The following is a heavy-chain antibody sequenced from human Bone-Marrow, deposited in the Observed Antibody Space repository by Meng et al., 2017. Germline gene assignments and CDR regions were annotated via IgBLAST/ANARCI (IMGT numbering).Heavy chain of an antibody. J-gene: IGHJ4*02. CDR1: GFTFSSYS. CDR2: ISSSSSYI. CDR3: ARVHHPPDSSGWLYYFDY. Sequence: GESLKISCAASGFTFSSYSMNWVRQAPGKGLEWVSSISSSSSYIYYADSVKGRFTISRDNAKNSLYLQMNSLRAEDTAVYYCARVHHPPDSSGWLYYFDYWGQGTLVTVSS. D-gene: IGHD6-19*01. V-gene: IGHV3-21*01.